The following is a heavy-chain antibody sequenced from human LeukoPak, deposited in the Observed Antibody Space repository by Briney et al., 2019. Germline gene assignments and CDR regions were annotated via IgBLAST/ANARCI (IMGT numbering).Heavy chain of an antibody. Sequence: SETLSLTCTVSGGSISSGSYYWGWIRQPPGKGLEWIGSIYYSGSTYYNPSLKSRVTISVDTSKNQFSLKLSSVTAADTAVYYCSTMASIAAAGTSDWFDPWGQGTLVTVSS. V-gene: IGHV4-39*07. CDR1: GGSISSGSYY. D-gene: IGHD6-13*01. J-gene: IGHJ5*02. CDR3: STMASIAAAGTSDWFDP. CDR2: IYYSGST.